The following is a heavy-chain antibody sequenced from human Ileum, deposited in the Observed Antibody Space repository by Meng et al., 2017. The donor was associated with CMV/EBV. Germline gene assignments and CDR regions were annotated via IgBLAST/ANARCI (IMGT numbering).Heavy chain of an antibody. Sequence: SGFTFDDYAMHWVRQAPGKGLEWVSLISWDGGSTYYADSVKGRFTIYRDNSKHSLYLQMNSLRAEDTALYYCAKDYGSGSYRAYFDYWGQGTLVTVSS. J-gene: IGHJ4*02. D-gene: IGHD3-10*01. V-gene: IGHV3-43D*03. CDR2: ISWDGGST. CDR1: GFTFDDYA. CDR3: AKDYGSGSYRAYFDY.